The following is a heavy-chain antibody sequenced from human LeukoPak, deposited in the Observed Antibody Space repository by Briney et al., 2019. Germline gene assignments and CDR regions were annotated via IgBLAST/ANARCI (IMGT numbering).Heavy chain of an antibody. V-gene: IGHV3-30-3*01. CDR1: GFTFSNYA. J-gene: IGHJ4*02. CDR3: ATLRIAARPSDY. Sequence: GRSLGLSCAASGFTFSNYAMHWVRQAPGKGLEWVAVVSYDGSNKYYADSVKGRFTISRDNAKNSLYLQMNSLRAEDTAVYYCATLRIAARPSDYWGQGTLVTVSS. CDR2: VSYDGSNK. D-gene: IGHD6-6*01.